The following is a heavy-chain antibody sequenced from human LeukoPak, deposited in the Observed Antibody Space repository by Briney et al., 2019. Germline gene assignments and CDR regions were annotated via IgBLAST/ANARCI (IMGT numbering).Heavy chain of an antibody. D-gene: IGHD3-3*01. CDR2: IKQDGSEK. CDR1: GFTFDDYA. Sequence: AGRSLRLSCAASGFTFDDYAMHWVRQAPGKGLEWVANIKQDGSEKYYVDSVKGRFTISRDNAKNSLYLQMNSLRAEDTAVYYCASSRITTFGADWGQGTLVTVSS. V-gene: IGHV3-7*01. CDR3: ASSRITTFGAD. J-gene: IGHJ4*02.